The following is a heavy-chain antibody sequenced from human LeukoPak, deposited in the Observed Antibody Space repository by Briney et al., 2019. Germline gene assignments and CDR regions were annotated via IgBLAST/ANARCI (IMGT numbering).Heavy chain of an antibody. Sequence: ASVKVSCKASGYTFTSYYMHWVRQAPGQGLEWMGIINPSGDTTSYAQKFQGRVTMTRDMSTSTVYMDLSSLRSEDTAVYYCAREAGTIAVAEKNWFDPWGQGTLVIVSS. D-gene: IGHD6-19*01. V-gene: IGHV1-46*01. CDR1: GYTFTSYY. CDR3: AREAGTIAVAEKNWFDP. J-gene: IGHJ5*02. CDR2: INPSGDTT.